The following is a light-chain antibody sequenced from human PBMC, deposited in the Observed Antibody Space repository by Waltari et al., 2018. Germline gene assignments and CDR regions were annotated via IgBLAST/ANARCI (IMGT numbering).Light chain of an antibody. Sequence: EIVLTQSPGTLSLSPGERATLSCSASQTFNSNYLAWYQQKPGQVPGLLIYAASKRATDIPDRFSGSESGTDFTLTISRLEPEDFAVYYCQQYAKAPDTFGQGTRLEIK. CDR1: QTFNSNY. CDR3: QQYAKAPDT. V-gene: IGKV3-20*01. J-gene: IGKJ2*01. CDR2: AAS.